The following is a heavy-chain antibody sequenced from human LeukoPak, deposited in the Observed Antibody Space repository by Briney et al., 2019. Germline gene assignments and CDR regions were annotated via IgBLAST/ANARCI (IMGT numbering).Heavy chain of an antibody. CDR2: INPNSGAT. Sequence: EASVKVSCKASGYTFTGYYIHWVRQAPGKGLEWMGWINPNSGATNYAQKFQGRVTMIRDTSISTAYMELSRLRYDDTAVYYCARDQGSSGWSDFDYWGQGTLVTVSS. CDR3: ARDQGSSGWSDFDY. CDR1: GYTFTGYY. V-gene: IGHV1-2*02. D-gene: IGHD6-19*01. J-gene: IGHJ4*02.